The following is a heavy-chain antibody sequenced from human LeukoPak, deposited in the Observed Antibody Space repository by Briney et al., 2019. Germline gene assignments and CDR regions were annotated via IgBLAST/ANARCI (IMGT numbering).Heavy chain of an antibody. CDR2: INPNSGGT. Sequence: ASVKVSCKASGYTFTGYYMHWVRQAPGQGLEWMGWINPNSGGTNYAQKFQGRVTMTRDTSISTAYVELSRLRSDDTAVYYCARGGGFWSGYSNWFDPWGQGTLVTVSS. CDR3: ARGGGFWSGYSNWFDP. CDR1: GYTFTGYY. J-gene: IGHJ5*02. D-gene: IGHD3-3*01. V-gene: IGHV1-2*02.